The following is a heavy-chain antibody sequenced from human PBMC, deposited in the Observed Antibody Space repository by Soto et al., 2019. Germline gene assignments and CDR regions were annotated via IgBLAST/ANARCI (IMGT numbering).Heavy chain of an antibody. CDR3: TRGLYDSSGYLSYYFDY. V-gene: IGHV3-33*01. J-gene: IGHJ4*02. CDR1: GFTFSSYG. CDR2: IWYDGSNK. Sequence: GGSLRLSCAASGFTFSSYGMHWVRQAPGKGLEWVAVIWYDGSNKYYADSVKGRFTISRDNSKNTLYLQMNSLRAEDTAVYYYTRGLYDSSGYLSYYFDYWGQGTLVTVSS. D-gene: IGHD3-22*01.